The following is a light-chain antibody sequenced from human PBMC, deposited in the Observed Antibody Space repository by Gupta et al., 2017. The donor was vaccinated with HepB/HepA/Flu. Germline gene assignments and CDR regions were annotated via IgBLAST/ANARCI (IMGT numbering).Light chain of an antibody. CDR3: QQYNDWPRT. CDR2: GIS. Sequence: EVVVTQYPATLSVSPGERATLTCRASQSVLSNLAWYQQKPGHAPRLLIYGISTRATGTPSSFSGSGSGTEFTLTISSLQSEDFAFYYCQQYNDWPRTFGQGTKVEIK. J-gene: IGKJ1*01. CDR1: QSVLSN. V-gene: IGKV3-15*01.